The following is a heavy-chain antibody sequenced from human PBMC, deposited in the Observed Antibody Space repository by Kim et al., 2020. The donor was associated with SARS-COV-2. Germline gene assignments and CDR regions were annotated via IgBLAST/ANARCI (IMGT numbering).Heavy chain of an antibody. CDR2: IYYSGST. J-gene: IGHJ4*02. CDR3: ARPAGDLFDY. Sequence: SETLSLTCTVSGGSISSSSYYWGWIRQPPGKGLEWIGSIYYSGSTYYNPSLKSRVTISVDTSKNQFSLKLSSVTAADTAVYYCARPAGDLFDYWGQGTLVTVSS. D-gene: IGHD7-27*01. V-gene: IGHV4-39*01. CDR1: GGSISSSSYY.